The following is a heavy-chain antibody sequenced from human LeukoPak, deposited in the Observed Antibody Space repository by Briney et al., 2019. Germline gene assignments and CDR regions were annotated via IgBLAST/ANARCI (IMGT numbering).Heavy chain of an antibody. Sequence: PGGSLRLSCAASGFTFSSYWMHWVRQAPGKGLVWVSRINSDGSSTSYADSVKGRFTISRDNAKNTLYLQMNSLRAEDTAVYYCASGRGYSQVVVAAPGGYWGQGTLVTVSS. V-gene: IGHV3-74*01. CDR1: GFTFSSYW. J-gene: IGHJ4*02. CDR3: ASGRGYSQVVVAAPGGY. CDR2: INSDGSST. D-gene: IGHD6-13*01.